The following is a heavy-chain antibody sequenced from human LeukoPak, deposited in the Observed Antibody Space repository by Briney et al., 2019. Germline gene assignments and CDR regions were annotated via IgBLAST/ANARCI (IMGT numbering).Heavy chain of an antibody. D-gene: IGHD1-26*01. CDR1: GYTFTNYE. V-gene: IGHV1-8*01. CDR3: ARDSKRELLGGQRTVDY. Sequence: ASVKVSCKASGYTFTNYEINWVRQGTGQGLEWLGWMNPSSGNTGYAQKFQGRVTMTRDTSISTAYMELSSLRSEDTAVYYCARDSKRELLGGQRTVDYWGQGTLVTVSS. J-gene: IGHJ4*02. CDR2: MNPSSGNT.